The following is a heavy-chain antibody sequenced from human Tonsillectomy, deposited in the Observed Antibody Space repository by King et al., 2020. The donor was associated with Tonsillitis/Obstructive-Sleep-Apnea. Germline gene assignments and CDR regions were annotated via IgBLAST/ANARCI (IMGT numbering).Heavy chain of an antibody. J-gene: IGHJ4*02. CDR1: GGTFSSYA. CDR2: IIPISGTA. V-gene: IGHV1-69*12. Sequence: QLVQSGADVKKPGSSVEVSCQASGGTFSSYAISWVRQAPGQGLEWMGGIIPISGTAIYAQNFRGRVTITADESTNTAYMDLSSLRSEDTAVYYCARSGYCRGGSCLYYFDYWGQGTLVTVSS. D-gene: IGHD2-15*01. CDR3: ARSGYCRGGSCLYYFDY.